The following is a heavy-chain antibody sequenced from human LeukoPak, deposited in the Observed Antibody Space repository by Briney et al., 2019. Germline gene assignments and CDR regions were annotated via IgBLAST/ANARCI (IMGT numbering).Heavy chain of an antibody. J-gene: IGHJ4*02. CDR3: ARGRQWLVHHFDY. V-gene: IGHV4-34*01. D-gene: IGHD6-19*01. Sequence: SETLSLTCAVYGGSFSGYYWSWIRQPPGKGLEWIGEINHSGSTNYNPSLKSRVTISVDTSKNQFSLKLSSVTAADTAVYYCARGRQWLVHHFDYWGQGTLVTVSS. CDR2: INHSGST. CDR1: GGSFSGYY.